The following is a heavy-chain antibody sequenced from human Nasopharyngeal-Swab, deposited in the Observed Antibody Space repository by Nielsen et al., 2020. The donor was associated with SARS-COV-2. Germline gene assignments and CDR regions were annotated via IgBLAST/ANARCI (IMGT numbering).Heavy chain of an antibody. CDR2: INAGNGNT. CDR1: GYTFTSDA. Sequence: ASVKVSCKASGYTFTSDAMHWVRQAPGQRLEWMGWINAGNGNTKYSQKFQGRVPITRDTSASTAYMELSSLRSEETAVYYCARGPPYSTDYWGQGTLVTVSS. D-gene: IGHD6-13*01. J-gene: IGHJ4*02. CDR3: ARGPPYSTDY. V-gene: IGHV1-3*01.